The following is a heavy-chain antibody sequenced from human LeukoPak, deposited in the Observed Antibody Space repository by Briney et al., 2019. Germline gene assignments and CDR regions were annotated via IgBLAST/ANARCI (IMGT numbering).Heavy chain of an antibody. V-gene: IGHV4-59*01. J-gene: IGHJ3*02. CDR1: GGSISSYY. D-gene: IGHD3-3*01. Sequence: PSETLSLTCTVSGGSISSYYWSWVRQPPGKGLEWIGYIYYSGSTNYNRSLKSRVTISVDTSKNQFSLKLSSVTAADTAVYYCARLPQATYYDFWSGPVDAFDIWGQGTMVTVSS. CDR2: IYYSGST. CDR3: ARLPQATYYDFWSGPVDAFDI.